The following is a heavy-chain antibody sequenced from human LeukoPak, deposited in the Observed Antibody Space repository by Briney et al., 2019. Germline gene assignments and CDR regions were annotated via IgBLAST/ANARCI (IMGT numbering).Heavy chain of an antibody. CDR2: IWYDGSDK. Sequence: GRSLRLSCAASGITFSSYGMHWVRQAPGKGLEWVEVIWYDGSDKYYVDSVKGRFTISRDNSKNTLYLQMNSLRAEDTAFYYCARESRDAFDIWGQGTMVTVSS. CDR1: GITFSSYG. CDR3: ARESRDAFDI. J-gene: IGHJ3*02. V-gene: IGHV3-33*01.